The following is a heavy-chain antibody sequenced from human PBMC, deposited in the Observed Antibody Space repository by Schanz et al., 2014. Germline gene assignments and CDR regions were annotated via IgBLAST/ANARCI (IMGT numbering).Heavy chain of an antibody. V-gene: IGHV4-61*02. J-gene: IGHJ2*01. CDR2: VFPNGIT. CDR3: ARDTTWRLDL. D-gene: IGHD1-1*01. CDR1: GGSIRSGTYY. Sequence: QVQLQESRPGLVKPSQTLSLTCTVSGGSIRSGTYYWSWIRQPAGKALEWVGRVFPNGITNYNPSLRSGVAYSLDPSKNQFSLTLTSLTAADTAVYYCARDTTWRLDLWGRGTLVTVSS.